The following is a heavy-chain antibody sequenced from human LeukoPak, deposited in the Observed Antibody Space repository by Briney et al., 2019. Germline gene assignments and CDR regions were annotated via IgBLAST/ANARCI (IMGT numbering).Heavy chain of an antibody. D-gene: IGHD3-16*02. V-gene: IGHV3-23*01. J-gene: IGHJ4*02. Sequence: PGGSLRLSCAASGFTFSSYAMSWVRQAPGKGLEWVSAISGSGGSTYYADSVKGRFTISRDNSKNTLYLQMNSLRAEDTAVYYCAKSVFEVMITFGGVIVPSFFDYWGQGTLVTVSS. CDR3: AKSVFEVMITFGGVIVPSFFDY. CDR1: GFTFSSYA. CDR2: ISGSGGST.